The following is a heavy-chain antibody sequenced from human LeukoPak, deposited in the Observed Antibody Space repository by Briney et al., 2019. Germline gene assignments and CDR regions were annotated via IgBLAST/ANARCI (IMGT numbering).Heavy chain of an antibody. Sequence: GGSLRLSCAASGFTFSSYGMHWVRQAPGKGLEWVAVIWYDGSNKYYADSVKGRFTISRDNSKNTLYLQMNSLRAEDTAVYYCAREDYYGSGSYYNYLDYWGQGTLVTVSS. V-gene: IGHV3-33*01. CDR2: IWYDGSNK. J-gene: IGHJ4*02. CDR3: AREDYYGSGSYYNYLDY. D-gene: IGHD3-10*01. CDR1: GFTFSSYG.